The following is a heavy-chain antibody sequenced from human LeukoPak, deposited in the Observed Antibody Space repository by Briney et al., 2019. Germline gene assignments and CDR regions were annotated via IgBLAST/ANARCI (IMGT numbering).Heavy chain of an antibody. V-gene: IGHV3-21*01. Sequence: NPGGSLRLSCAASGFTFSSYSMNWVCQAPGKGLEWVSSISSSSSYIYYADSVKGRFTISRDNAKNSLYLQMNSLRAEDTAVYYCARDNLVGATPQWGQGTLVTVSS. CDR2: ISSSSSYI. D-gene: IGHD1-26*01. J-gene: IGHJ4*02. CDR3: ARDNLVGATPQ. CDR1: GFTFSSYS.